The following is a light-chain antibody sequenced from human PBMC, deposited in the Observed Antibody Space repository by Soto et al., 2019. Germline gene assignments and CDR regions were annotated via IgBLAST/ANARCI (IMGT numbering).Light chain of an antibody. Sequence: SALTQPPSASGSPGQSVTISCTGTSSDVGGYNYVSWYQQYPGRAPKLMIYEVTKRPSGVPDRFSGSKSGNTASLTVSRLQAEDEADYYCSSYAASNNFYFVFGGGTKVTVL. V-gene: IGLV2-8*01. CDR1: SSDVGGYNY. CDR3: SSYAASNNFYFV. CDR2: EVT. J-gene: IGLJ3*02.